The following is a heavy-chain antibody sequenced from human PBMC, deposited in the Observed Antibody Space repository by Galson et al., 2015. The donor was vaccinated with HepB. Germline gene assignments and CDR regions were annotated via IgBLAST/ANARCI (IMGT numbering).Heavy chain of an antibody. D-gene: IGHD3-16*01. V-gene: IGHV1-69*01. J-gene: IGHJ5*02. CDR1: GGPFSSYA. CDR3: ARDPTPMITNWFDP. Sequence: SCKASGGPFSSYAISWVRQAPGQGLEWMGGIIPIFGTANYAQNFQDRVTITADESTSTAYMELRSLRSDDTAVYYCARDPTPMITNWFDPWGQGTLVTVSS. CDR2: IIPIFGTA.